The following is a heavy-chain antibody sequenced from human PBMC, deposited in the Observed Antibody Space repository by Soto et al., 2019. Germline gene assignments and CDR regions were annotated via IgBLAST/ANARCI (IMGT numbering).Heavy chain of an antibody. J-gene: IGHJ5*02. D-gene: IGHD3-16*01. Sequence: PSETLSLTCAVPGGSISSGGYSWSWIRQPPGKGLEWIGYIYHSGSTYYNPSLKSRVTISVDRSKNQFSLKLSSVTAADTAVYYCARRTSPLIMSRPGWFEPWGQGTLVTVSS. CDR1: GGSISSGGYS. V-gene: IGHV4-30-2*01. CDR2: IYHSGST. CDR3: ARRTSPLIMSRPGWFEP.